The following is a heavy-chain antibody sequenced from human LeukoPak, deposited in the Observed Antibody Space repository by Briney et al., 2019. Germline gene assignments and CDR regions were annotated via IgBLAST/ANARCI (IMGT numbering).Heavy chain of an antibody. CDR3: ARTARAAAGDY. CDR2: IYYSGST. CDR1: GGSISSYY. J-gene: IGHJ4*02. Sequence: SETLSLTCTVSGGSISSYYWSWIRQPPGKGLEWIGYIYYSGSTNYNPSLKSRVTISVDTSKNQFSLKLSSVTAADTAVYYCARTARAAAGDYWGQGTLVTVSS. D-gene: IGHD6-13*01. V-gene: IGHV4-59*01.